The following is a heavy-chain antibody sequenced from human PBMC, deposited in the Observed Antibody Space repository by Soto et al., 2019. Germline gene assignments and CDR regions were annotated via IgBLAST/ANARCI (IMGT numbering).Heavy chain of an antibody. CDR3: AKITHCSSTSCYSQFIDY. V-gene: IGHV3-30*18. D-gene: IGHD2-2*01. Sequence: QVQLVESGGGVVRPGRSLRLSCAASGFTFSSYGMHWVGQAPGKGLEWVAVISYDGSNKYYADSVKGRFTISRDNSKNTLYLQMNSLRAEDTAVYYCAKITHCSSTSCYSQFIDYWGQGTLVTVSS. CDR2: ISYDGSNK. J-gene: IGHJ4*02. CDR1: GFTFSSYG.